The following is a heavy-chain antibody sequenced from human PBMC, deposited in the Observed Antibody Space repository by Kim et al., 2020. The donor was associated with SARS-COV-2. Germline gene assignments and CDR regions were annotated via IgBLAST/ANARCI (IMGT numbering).Heavy chain of an antibody. CDR3: AKIAAAVPPYYFDY. V-gene: IGHV3-23*01. Sequence: AGSVKGRFTISRDNSRITLYLPMNSLRAEDTAVYYCAKIAAAVPPYYFDYWGQGTLVTVSS. D-gene: IGHD6-13*01. J-gene: IGHJ4*02.